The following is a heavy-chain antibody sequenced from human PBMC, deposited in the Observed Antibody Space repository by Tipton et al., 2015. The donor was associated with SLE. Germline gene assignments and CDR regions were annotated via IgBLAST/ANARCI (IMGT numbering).Heavy chain of an antibody. D-gene: IGHD1-26*01. J-gene: IGHJ5*02. CDR3: ARSVGYGGTYGSYWFGP. CDR2: IYHSGST. V-gene: IGHV4-38-2*02. Sequence: TLSLTCKVSGYSISDGYHWAWIRQPPGRGLEWIGMIYHSGSTYYLSSLKSRVTISVDTAKNQLSLKLSRVTAADTAVYYCARSVGYGGTYGSYWFGPWGQGTLVTVSS. CDR1: GYSISDGYH.